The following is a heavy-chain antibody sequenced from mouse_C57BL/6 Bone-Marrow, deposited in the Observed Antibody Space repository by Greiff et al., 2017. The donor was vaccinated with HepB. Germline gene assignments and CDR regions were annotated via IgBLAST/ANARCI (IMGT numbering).Heavy chain of an antibody. CDR2: IYPGSGST. CDR1: GYTFTSYW. Sequence: SGAELVKPGASVKMSCKASGYTFTSYWITWVKQRPGQGLEWIGDIYPGSGSTNYNEKFKSKATLTVDTSSSTAYMQLSSLTSEDSAVYYCARGSSCYGSRYEGYFYYFDYWGQGTTLTVSS. CDR3: ARGSSCYGSRYEGYFYYFDY. D-gene: IGHD1-1*01. J-gene: IGHJ2*01. V-gene: IGHV1-55*01.